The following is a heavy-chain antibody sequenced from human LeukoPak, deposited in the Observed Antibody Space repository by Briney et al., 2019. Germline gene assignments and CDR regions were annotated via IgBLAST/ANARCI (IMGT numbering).Heavy chain of an antibody. V-gene: IGHV3-9*01. D-gene: IGHD3-22*01. CDR3: AKAGSVSYYDSSGYYTGPEVVGRHLFDY. J-gene: IGHJ4*02. CDR1: GFTFRSYG. CDR2: ISWNSGSI. Sequence: PGGSLRLSCAASGFTFRSYGMHWVRQAPGKGLEWVSGISWNSGSIGYADSVKGRFTISRDNAKNSLYLQMNSLRAEDTALYYCAKAGSVSYYDSSGYYTGPEVVGRHLFDYWGQGTLVTVSS.